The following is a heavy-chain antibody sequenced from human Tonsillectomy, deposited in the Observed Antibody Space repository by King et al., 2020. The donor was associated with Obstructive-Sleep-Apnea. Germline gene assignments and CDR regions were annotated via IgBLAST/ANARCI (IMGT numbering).Heavy chain of an antibody. J-gene: IGHJ4*02. V-gene: IGHV3-30*18. CDR1: GFTFSSYG. D-gene: IGHD3-10*01. CDR3: AKDSGGASGEVREGEEYFEY. Sequence: VQLVESGGGVVQPGRSLRLSCVASGFTFSSYGMHWVRQAPGKGLEWVAIISYDESNIYYADSVKGRFSISRDSSKSTLYLQMNSLRDEDTAVDYCAKDSGGASGEVREGEEYFEYWGQGTLVTVSS. CDR2: ISYDESNI.